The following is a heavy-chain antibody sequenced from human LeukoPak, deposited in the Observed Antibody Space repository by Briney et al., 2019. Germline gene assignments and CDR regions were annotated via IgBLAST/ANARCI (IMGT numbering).Heavy chain of an antibody. CDR3: AKDKASHYGGYDWDRDF. Sequence: LTLPCAASGLPFNLYAIHWARGVTGKGVVCVSGIKWNSVYIGYADSVKGRFTISRDNAKNSVYLQMNSLRDEDTALYYCAKDKASHYGGYDWDRDFWGQGTMVTVSS. J-gene: IGHJ4*02. V-gene: IGHV3-9*01. CDR1: GLPFNLYA. CDR2: IKWNSVYI. D-gene: IGHD4-17*01.